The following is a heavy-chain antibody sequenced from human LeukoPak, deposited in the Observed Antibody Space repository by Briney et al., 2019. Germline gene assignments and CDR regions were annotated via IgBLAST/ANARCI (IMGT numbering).Heavy chain of an antibody. V-gene: IGHV4-39*01. CDR2: FYYSGST. Sequence: SETLSLTCTVSGASVTTGYYYWGWIRQPPGKALEWIGSFYYSGSTYYNPSLQSRVTISVDTSKTQFFLRLNSVTAADTAVYYCARFYYGSGSYASNFDYWGQGTLVTVSS. J-gene: IGHJ4*02. D-gene: IGHD3-10*01. CDR1: GASVTTGYYY. CDR3: ARFYYGSGSYASNFDY.